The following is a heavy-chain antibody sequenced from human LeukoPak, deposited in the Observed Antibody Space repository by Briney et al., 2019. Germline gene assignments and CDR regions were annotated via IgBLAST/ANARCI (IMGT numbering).Heavy chain of an antibody. J-gene: IGHJ4*02. CDR1: AYSFTSYW. CDR3: ARSGDYGDYYQDY. Sequence: AASLQISCKGSAYSFTSYWIGCVRQMPGKSLEWMGIIYPGDSDTRYSPSFQGQVTISADKSISTAYLQLSSLKASDTAMYYCARSGDYGDYYQDYWGQGTLVTVSS. CDR2: IYPGDSDT. V-gene: IGHV5-51*01. D-gene: IGHD4-17*01.